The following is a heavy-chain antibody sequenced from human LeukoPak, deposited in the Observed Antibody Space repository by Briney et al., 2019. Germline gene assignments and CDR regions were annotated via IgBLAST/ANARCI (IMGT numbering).Heavy chain of an antibody. Sequence: SETLSLTCTVSGGSISSYYWSWIRQPAGKGLEWIGRIYTSGSTNYNPSLKSRVTMSVDTSKNQFSLKLSSVTAADTAVYYCARAGPPSRDYYYYMDVWGTGIMVTVAS. V-gene: IGHV4-4*07. J-gene: IGHJ6*03. CDR1: GGSISSYY. CDR3: ARAGPPSRDYYYYMDV. CDR2: IYTSGST.